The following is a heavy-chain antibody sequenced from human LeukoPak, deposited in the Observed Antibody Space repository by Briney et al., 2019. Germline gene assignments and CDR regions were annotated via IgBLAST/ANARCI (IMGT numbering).Heavy chain of an antibody. V-gene: IGHV4-4*09. D-gene: IGHD5-24*01. J-gene: IGHJ4*02. CDR3: ARRRKVEMAALNDYYFDY. Sequence: SETLSLTCTVSGGSISSYYWSWIRQPPGKGLEWIGYIYNSGSTNYNPSLKSRVTISVDTSKNQFSLQLSSVTAADTAVYYCARRRKVEMAALNDYYFDYWGQGTLVTVSS. CDR1: GGSISSYY. CDR2: IYNSGST.